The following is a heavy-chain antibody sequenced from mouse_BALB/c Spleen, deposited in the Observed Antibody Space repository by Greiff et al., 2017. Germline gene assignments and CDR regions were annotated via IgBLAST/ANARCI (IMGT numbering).Heavy chain of an antibody. V-gene: IGHV7-3*02. Sequence: EVQLVESGGGLVQPGGSLILSCATSWFTFTDYYMSWVRQPPGKALEWLGFIRNKANGYTTEYSASVKGRFTISRDNSQSILYLQMNTLRAEDSATYYCARDIGYYGSSYPLDYWGQGTTLTVSS. D-gene: IGHD1-1*01. J-gene: IGHJ2*01. CDR1: WFTFTDYY. CDR3: ARDIGYYGSSYPLDY. CDR2: IRNKANGYTT.